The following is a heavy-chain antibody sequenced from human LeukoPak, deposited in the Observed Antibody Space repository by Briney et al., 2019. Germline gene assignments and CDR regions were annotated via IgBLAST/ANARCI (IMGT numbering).Heavy chain of an antibody. D-gene: IGHD3-3*01. Sequence: GGSLRLSCAASGFTFSSYWMRWVRQAPGKGLVWVSRINSDGSSTSYADSVKGRFTISRDNAKNTLYLQMNSLRAEDTAVYYCARVYRHYDFWSGYLYLDYWGQGTLVTVSS. CDR1: GFTFSSYW. J-gene: IGHJ4*02. V-gene: IGHV3-74*01. CDR3: ARVYRHYDFWSGYLYLDY. CDR2: INSDGSST.